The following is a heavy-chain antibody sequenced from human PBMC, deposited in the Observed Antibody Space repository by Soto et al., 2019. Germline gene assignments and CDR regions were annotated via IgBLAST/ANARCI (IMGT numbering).Heavy chain of an antibody. D-gene: IGHD3-16*01. V-gene: IGHV1-69*01. CDR2: IIPIFGTA. J-gene: IGHJ6*02. Sequence: QVQLVQSGAEVKKPGSSVKVSCKASGGTFSSYAISWVRQAPGQGLEWMGGIIPIFGTANYAQKFQGRVPITADESPSTAYMELSSLRSEDTAVYYCASPPVGGLAGGMDVWGQGTTVTVSS. CDR3: ASPPVGGLAGGMDV. CDR1: GGTFSSYA.